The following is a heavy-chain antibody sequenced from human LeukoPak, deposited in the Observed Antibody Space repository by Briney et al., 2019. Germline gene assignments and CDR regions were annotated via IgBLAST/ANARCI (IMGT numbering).Heavy chain of an antibody. J-gene: IGHJ4*02. CDR2: IRYDGSNK. D-gene: IGHD5-12*01. Sequence: PGGPLRLTCAASGFTFSSYAMSWVRQAPGKGLEWVAFIRYDGSNKYYADSVKGRFTISRDNSKNTLYLQMNSLRAEDTAVYYCAKEQDIVAPFDYWGQGTLVTVSS. CDR1: GFTFSSYA. V-gene: IGHV3-30*02. CDR3: AKEQDIVAPFDY.